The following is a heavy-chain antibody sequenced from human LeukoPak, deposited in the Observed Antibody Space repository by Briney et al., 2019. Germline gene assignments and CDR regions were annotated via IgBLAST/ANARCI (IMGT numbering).Heavy chain of an antibody. D-gene: IGHD3-22*01. CDR3: ARARDSSAYYFDY. CDR2: MNPNSGDT. J-gene: IGHJ4*02. Sequence: GASVKVSCKASGYTFSSYDINWVRQATGQGLEWMGWMNPNSGDTGYAQKFQGRVIITRSTSISTAYMELSSLRSEDTAVYFCARARDSSAYYFDYWGQGTLVTVSS. V-gene: IGHV1-8*03. CDR1: GYTFSSYD.